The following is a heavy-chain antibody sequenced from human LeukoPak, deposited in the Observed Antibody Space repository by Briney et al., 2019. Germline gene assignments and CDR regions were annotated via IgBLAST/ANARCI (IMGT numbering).Heavy chain of an antibody. V-gene: IGHV4-59*12. CDR1: GGSISTYY. J-gene: IGHJ5*02. CDR3: ARDSGDWFDP. Sequence: PSETLSLTCTVSGGSISTYYWSWIRQPPGKGLEWIGYIYYSGSTYYNPSLKSRVTISIDTSKNQSSLKLSSVTAADTAVYYCARDSGDWFDPWGQGTLVTVSS. CDR2: IYYSGST.